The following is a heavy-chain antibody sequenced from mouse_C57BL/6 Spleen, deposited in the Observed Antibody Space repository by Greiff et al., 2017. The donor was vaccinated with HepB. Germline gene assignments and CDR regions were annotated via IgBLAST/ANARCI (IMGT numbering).Heavy chain of an antibody. Sequence: VKLVESGAELVKPGASVKLSCKASGYTFTEYTIHWVKQRSGQGLEWIGWFYPGSGSIKYNEKFKDKATLTADKSSSTVYMELSRLTSEDSAVYFCARHEERYYYGSSHWYFDVWGTGTTVTVSS. CDR1: GYTFTEYT. CDR2: FYPGSGSI. J-gene: IGHJ1*03. V-gene: IGHV1-62-2*01. D-gene: IGHD1-1*01. CDR3: ARHEERYYYGSSHWYFDV.